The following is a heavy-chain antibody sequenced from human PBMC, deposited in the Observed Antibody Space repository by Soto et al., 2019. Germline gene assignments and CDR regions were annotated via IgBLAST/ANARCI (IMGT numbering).Heavy chain of an antibody. V-gene: IGHV1-58*01. Sequence: SVKVSCKASGLTFTSSAVQWVRQARGQRLEWIGWIVVGSGNTNYAQKFQERVTITRDMSTSTAYMELSSLRSEDTAVYYCAAYDSSGYYYFGRDYWGLGTLVTVSS. CDR1: GLTFTSSA. J-gene: IGHJ4*02. D-gene: IGHD3-22*01. CDR2: IVVGSGNT. CDR3: AAYDSSGYYYFGRDY.